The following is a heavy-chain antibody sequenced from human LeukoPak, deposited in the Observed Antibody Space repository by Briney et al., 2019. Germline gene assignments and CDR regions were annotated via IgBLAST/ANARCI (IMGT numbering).Heavy chain of an antibody. V-gene: IGHV3-9*01. CDR2: ISWNRNNI. D-gene: IGHD6-13*01. CDR3: TKDLSSSSWYGAFDI. Sequence: GRSLRLSCAASGFTFDDYGMHWVRQAPGKGLEWVSGISWNRNNIAYADSVKGRFTISRDNAKNSLYLQMNSLRAEDTALYYCTKDLSSSSWYGAFDIWGQGTMVTVSS. CDR1: GFTFDDYG. J-gene: IGHJ3*02.